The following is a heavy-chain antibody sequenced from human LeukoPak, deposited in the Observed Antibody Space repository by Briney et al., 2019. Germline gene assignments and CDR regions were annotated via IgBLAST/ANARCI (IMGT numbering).Heavy chain of an antibody. Sequence: SETLSLTCTVSGGSISSSSYYWGWIRQPPGKGLEWIGSIYYSGSTYYNPSLKSRVTISVDTSKNQFSLKLSSVTAADSAVYYCARHQGIDFWSDPFDYWGQGTLVTVSP. CDR1: GGSISSSSYY. J-gene: IGHJ4*02. V-gene: IGHV4-39*01. CDR3: ARHQGIDFWSDPFDY. D-gene: IGHD3-3*01. CDR2: IYYSGST.